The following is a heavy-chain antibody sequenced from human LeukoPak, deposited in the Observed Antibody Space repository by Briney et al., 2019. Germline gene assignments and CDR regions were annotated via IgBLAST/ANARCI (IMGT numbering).Heavy chain of an antibody. D-gene: IGHD3-3*01. J-gene: IGHJ4*02. Sequence: GGSLRLSCAASGFTFSSYGMHWVRQAPGKGLEWVAVISYDGSNKYYADSVKGRFTISRDNAKNSLYLQLNSLRAEDTAVYYCARGRSEWLLPFDYWGQGTLVTVSS. CDR2: ISYDGSNK. CDR3: ARGRSEWLLPFDY. CDR1: GFTFSSYG. V-gene: IGHV3-30*03.